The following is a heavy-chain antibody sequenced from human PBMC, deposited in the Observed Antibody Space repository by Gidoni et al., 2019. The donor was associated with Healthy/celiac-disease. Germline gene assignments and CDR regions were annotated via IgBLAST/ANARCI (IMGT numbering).Heavy chain of an antibody. CDR2: INHSGST. J-gene: IGHJ5*02. CDR3: ARVESLGWFDP. CDR1: GGSFSGYY. D-gene: IGHD7-27*01. V-gene: IGHV4-34*01. Sequence: QVQLQQWGAGLLKPSETLSHTCAVYGGSFSGYYRSWIRQPPGKGLEWIGEINHSGSTNYNPSLKSRVTISVDTSKNQFSLKLSSVTAADTAVYYCARVESLGWFDPWGQGTLVTVSS.